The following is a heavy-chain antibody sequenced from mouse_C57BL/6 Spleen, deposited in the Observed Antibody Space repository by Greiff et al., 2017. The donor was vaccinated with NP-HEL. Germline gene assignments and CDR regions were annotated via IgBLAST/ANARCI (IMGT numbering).Heavy chain of an antibody. CDR2: IYPGDGDT. CDR3: ARGGNGNYYAMDY. Sequence: VQLQESGPELVKPGASVKISCKASGYAFSSSWMNWVKQRPGKGLEWIGRIYPGDGDTNYNGKFKGKATLTADKSSSTAYMQLSSLTSEDSAVYFCARGGNGNYYAMDYWGQGTSVTVSS. J-gene: IGHJ4*01. V-gene: IGHV1-82*01. D-gene: IGHD2-1*01. CDR1: GYAFSSSW.